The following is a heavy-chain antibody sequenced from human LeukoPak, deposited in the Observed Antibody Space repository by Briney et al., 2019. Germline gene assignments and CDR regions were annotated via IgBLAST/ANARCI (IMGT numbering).Heavy chain of an antibody. Sequence: GGSLRVSCAASGFTFSSYGMHWVRQAPGKGLEWVAVISYDGSNKYYADSVKGRFTISRDNSKNTLYLQMNSLRAEDTAVYYCAKCGYSYGIQCYFDYWGQGTLVTVSS. CDR2: ISYDGSNK. CDR1: GFTFSSYG. J-gene: IGHJ4*02. V-gene: IGHV3-30*18. CDR3: AKCGYSYGIQCYFDY. D-gene: IGHD5-18*01.